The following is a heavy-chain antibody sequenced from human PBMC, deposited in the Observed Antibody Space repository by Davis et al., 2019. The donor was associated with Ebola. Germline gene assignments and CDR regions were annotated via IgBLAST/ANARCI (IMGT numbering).Heavy chain of an antibody. J-gene: IGHJ4*02. V-gene: IGHV4-34*01. CDR3: ARRRGYSYGYLY. Sequence: MPSETLSLTCAVYAWSSSGYYWRWIRQPPGKGLEWIGEINHSGSTNYNPSLKSRVTISVDTSKNQFSLKLSSVTAADTAVYYCARRRGYSYGYLYWGQGTLVTVSS. CDR1: AWSSSGYY. CDR2: INHSGST. D-gene: IGHD5-18*01.